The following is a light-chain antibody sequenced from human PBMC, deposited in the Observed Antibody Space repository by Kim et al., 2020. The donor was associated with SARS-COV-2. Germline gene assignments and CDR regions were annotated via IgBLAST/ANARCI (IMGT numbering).Light chain of an antibody. J-gene: IGLJ2*01. Sequence: TVTSACTPSSGSIASNYVQWYQQRPGSAPTTVIYEDNQRPSGVPDRFSGSIDSSSNSASLTISGLKTEDEADYYCQSYDSSNQGVVFGGGTQLTVL. CDR2: EDN. CDR1: SGSIASNY. V-gene: IGLV6-57*03. CDR3: QSYDSSNQGVV.